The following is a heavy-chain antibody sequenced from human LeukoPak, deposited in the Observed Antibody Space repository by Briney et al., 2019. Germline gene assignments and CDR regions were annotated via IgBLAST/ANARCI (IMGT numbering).Heavy chain of an antibody. D-gene: IGHD4-17*01. CDR3: ARGHESDYGDSDYFDY. J-gene: IGHJ4*02. V-gene: IGHV4-30-2*01. CDR1: GGSISSGGYS. CDR2: IYHSGST. Sequence: SETLSLTCAVSGGSISSGGYSWSWIRQPPGKGLEWIGYIYHSGSTNYNPSLKSRVTISVDTSKNQFSLKLSSVTAADTAVYYCARGHESDYGDSDYFDYWGQGTLVTVSS.